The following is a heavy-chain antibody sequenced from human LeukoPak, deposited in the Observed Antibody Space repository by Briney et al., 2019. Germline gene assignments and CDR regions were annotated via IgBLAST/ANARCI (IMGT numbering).Heavy chain of an antibody. CDR1: GGSISSSSYY. CDR2: IYYSGST. D-gene: IGHD1-26*01. J-gene: IGHJ5*02. V-gene: IGHV4-39*01. Sequence: SQTLSLTCTVSGGSISSSSYYWGWIRQPPGKGLEWIGSIYYSGSTYYNPSLKSRVTISVDTSKNQLSLKLSSLTSADTAVYYCARHEYSGSYYGLSWFDPWGQGTLVTVSS. CDR3: ARHEYSGSYYGLSWFDP.